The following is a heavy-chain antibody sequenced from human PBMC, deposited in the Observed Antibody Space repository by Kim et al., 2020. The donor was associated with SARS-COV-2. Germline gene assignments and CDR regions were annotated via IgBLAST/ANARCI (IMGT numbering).Heavy chain of an antibody. D-gene: IGHD2-2*01. CDR2: IYYSGST. V-gene: IGHV4-31*03. Sequence: SETLSLTCTVSGGSISSGGYYWSWIRQHPGKGLEWIGYIYYSGSTYYNPSLKSRVTISVDTSKNQFSLKLSSVTAADTAVYYCARWSIVVVPAASGGMDVWGQGTTVTVSS. J-gene: IGHJ6*02. CDR3: ARWSIVVVPAASGGMDV. CDR1: GGSISSGGYY.